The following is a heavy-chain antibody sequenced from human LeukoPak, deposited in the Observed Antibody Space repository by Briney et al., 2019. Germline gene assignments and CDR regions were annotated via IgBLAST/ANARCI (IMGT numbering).Heavy chain of an antibody. CDR1: GDSVSSNSVT. D-gene: IGHD2-2*01. J-gene: IGHJ5*02. CDR3: ARRLTQYDCFDP. V-gene: IGHV6-1*01. CDR2: TYYRSTWYN. Sequence: SQTLSLTCAISGDSVSSNSVTWHWIRQSPSRGLEWLGRTYYRSTWYNDYAVSVRGRITVNPDTSKNQFSLHLNSVTPEDTAVYYCARRLTQYDCFDPWGRGILVTVSS.